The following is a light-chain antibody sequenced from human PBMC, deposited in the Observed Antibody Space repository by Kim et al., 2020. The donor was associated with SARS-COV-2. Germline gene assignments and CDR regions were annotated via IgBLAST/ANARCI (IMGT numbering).Light chain of an antibody. CDR1: QDIRND. V-gene: IGKV1-17*01. CDR3: LQHSTYPIT. J-gene: IGKJ5*01. CDR2: GAA. Sequence: SVGDRVTITGRASQDIRNDLGGYQQNPGRAPKRLIYGAASLQSGVPSRFSGSGSGTEFTLTISSVQPEDFATYFCLQHSTYPITFGQGTRLEIK.